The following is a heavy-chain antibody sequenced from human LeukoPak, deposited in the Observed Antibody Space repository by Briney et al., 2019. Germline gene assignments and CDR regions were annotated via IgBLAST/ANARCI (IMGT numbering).Heavy chain of an antibody. CDR2: VSGSGDRT. CDR3: AKRPSSLAAREFDC. Sequence: GGSLRLSCAASGFTFSSYAMSWVRQAPGGGLEWVSSVSGSGDRTFYPDSVKGRFTISRDNSKNTLCLQMNSLRAEDTAIYYCAKRPSSLAAREFDCWGQGTLVTVSS. V-gene: IGHV3-23*01. CDR1: GFTFSSYA. D-gene: IGHD6-6*01. J-gene: IGHJ4*02.